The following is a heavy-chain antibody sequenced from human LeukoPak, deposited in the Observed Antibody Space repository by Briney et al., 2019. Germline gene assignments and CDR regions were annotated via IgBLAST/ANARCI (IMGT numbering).Heavy chain of an antibody. D-gene: IGHD4-17*01. V-gene: IGHV1-69*04. CDR2: IIPILGIA. CDR3: ARMETSYGDYVNDY. J-gene: IGHJ4*02. Sequence: WASVKVSCKASGGTFSSYAISWVRQAPGQGLEWMGRIIPILGIANYAQKFQGRVTITADKSTSTAYMELSSLRSEDTAVYYCARMETSYGDYVNDYWGQGTLVTVSS. CDR1: GGTFSSYA.